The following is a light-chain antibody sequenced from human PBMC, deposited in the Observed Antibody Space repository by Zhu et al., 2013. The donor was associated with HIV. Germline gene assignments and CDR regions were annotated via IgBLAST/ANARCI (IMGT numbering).Light chain of an antibody. CDR3: CSYAGGSVLM. CDR1: KMTLGLII. CDR2: RS. Sequence: QSALTQPASVSGSPGRSITISCTGTKMTLGLIILSHGSSNTPGTAPKIHHLLRSISGPQGFRNRFAGSKSDNTASLTISGLQAEDEAHYYCCSYAGGSVLMFGGGTKVTVL. J-gene: IGLJ3*02. V-gene: IGLV2-23*02.